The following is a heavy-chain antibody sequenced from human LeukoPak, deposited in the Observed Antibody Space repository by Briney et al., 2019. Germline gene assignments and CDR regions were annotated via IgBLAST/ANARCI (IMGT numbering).Heavy chain of an antibody. V-gene: IGHV3-33*08. CDR2: IWYDGSNK. J-gene: IGHJ4*02. CDR3: ARDKDYYDSSGYYDY. Sequence: GGSLRLSCAVSGFTFSNAWMSWVRQAPGKGLERVAVIWYDGSNKYYADSVKGRFTISRDNSKNTLYLQMNSLRAEDTAVYYCARDKDYYDSSGYYDYWGQGTLVTVSS. CDR1: GFTFSNAW. D-gene: IGHD3-22*01.